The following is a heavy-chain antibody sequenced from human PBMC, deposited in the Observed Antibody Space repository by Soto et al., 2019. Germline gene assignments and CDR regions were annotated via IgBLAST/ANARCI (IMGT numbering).Heavy chain of an antibody. D-gene: IGHD5-12*01. V-gene: IGHV4-59*12. CDR2: IYYSGST. J-gene: IGHJ6*03. CDR3: ARDRSIVATIDNYYYYMDV. Sequence: TSETLSLTCTVSGGSISSYYWSWIRQPPGKGLEWIGYIYYSGSTYYNPSLTSRVTISVDTSKNQFSLKLSSVTAADTAVYYCARDRSIVATIDNYYYYMDVWGKGTTVTVSS. CDR1: GGSISSYY.